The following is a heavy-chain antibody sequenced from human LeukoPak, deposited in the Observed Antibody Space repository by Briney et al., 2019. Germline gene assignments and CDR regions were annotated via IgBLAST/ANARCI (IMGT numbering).Heavy chain of an antibody. CDR1: GFTVSNNY. CDR2: IKQDGSEK. CDR3: ARETEMANLDY. J-gene: IGHJ4*02. Sequence: TGGSLRLSCAASGFTVSNNYMSWVRQAPGKGLEWVANIKQDGSEKYYVDSVKGRFTISRDNAKKSLYLQMNSLRAEDTAVYYCARETEMANLDYWGQGTLVTVSS. V-gene: IGHV3-7*04. D-gene: IGHD5-24*01.